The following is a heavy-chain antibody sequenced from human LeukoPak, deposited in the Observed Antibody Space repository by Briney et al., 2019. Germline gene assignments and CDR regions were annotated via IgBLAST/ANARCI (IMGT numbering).Heavy chain of an antibody. Sequence: GGSLRLSCAASGFTFSSYSMNWVRQAPGKGLEWVSSISSSSSYIYYADSVKGRFTISRDNAKNSLYLQMNSLRAEDTAVYYCARDRGPPVMIVVDTHHSRPGMDVWGQGTTVTVSS. J-gene: IGHJ6*02. CDR1: GFTFSSYS. CDR3: ARDRGPPVMIVVDTHHSRPGMDV. V-gene: IGHV3-21*01. D-gene: IGHD3-22*01. CDR2: ISSSSSYI.